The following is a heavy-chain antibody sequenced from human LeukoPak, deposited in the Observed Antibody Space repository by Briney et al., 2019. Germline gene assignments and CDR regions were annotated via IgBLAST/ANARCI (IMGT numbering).Heavy chain of an antibody. Sequence: ASVKVSCKASGYTFTGYYMHWVRQAPGQGLEWMGWINPNSGGTNYAQKFQGRVTMTRDTSISTAYMELSRLRSEDTAVYYCARGRYYYDSSGYYHDNYYFDYWGQGTLVTVSS. V-gene: IGHV1-2*02. J-gene: IGHJ4*02. CDR3: ARGRYYYDSSGYYHDNYYFDY. CDR2: INPNSGGT. D-gene: IGHD3-22*01. CDR1: GYTFTGYY.